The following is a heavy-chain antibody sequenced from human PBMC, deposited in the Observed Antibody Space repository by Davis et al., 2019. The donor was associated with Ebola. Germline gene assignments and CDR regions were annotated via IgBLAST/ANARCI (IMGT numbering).Heavy chain of an antibody. CDR2: IIPILGIA. CDR1: GGTFSSYA. Sequence: AASVKVSCKASGGTFSSYAISWVRQAPGQGLEWMGRIIPILGIANYAQKFQGRVTITADKSTSTAYMELSSLRSEDTAVYYCALDYGSGSYLDYWGQGTLVTVSS. V-gene: IGHV1-69*04. CDR3: ALDYGSGSYLDY. J-gene: IGHJ4*02. D-gene: IGHD3-10*01.